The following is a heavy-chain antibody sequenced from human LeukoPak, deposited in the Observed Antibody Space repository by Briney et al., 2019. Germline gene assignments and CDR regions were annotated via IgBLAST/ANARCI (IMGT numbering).Heavy chain of an antibody. CDR3: ARRVGARPGDAFDI. CDR2: IYYSGST. CDR1: GGSISSSSYY. V-gene: IGHV4-39*01. D-gene: IGHD1-26*01. J-gene: IGHJ3*02. Sequence: PSETLSLTCTVSGGSISSSSYYWGWIRQPPGKGLEWIGSIYYSGSTYYNPSLKSRVTISVDTSKNQFSLKLSSVTAADTAVYYCARRVGARPGDAFDIWGQGTMVTVSS.